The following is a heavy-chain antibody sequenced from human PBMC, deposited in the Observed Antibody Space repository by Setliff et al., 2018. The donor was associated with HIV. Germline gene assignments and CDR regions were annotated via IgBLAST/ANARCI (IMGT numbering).Heavy chain of an antibody. Sequence: GESLKISCKASGYDFSSYSMMWVRQTPGQGLEWLGWISGLTGEVRLAKEFQGRVTLTTSAYTAYMELKSLRSEDRGVYYCARGGLGFLDWCLPDSWGQGTLVTVSS. J-gene: IGHJ4*02. CDR2: ISGLTGEV. CDR1: GYDFSSYS. D-gene: IGHD2-21*02. V-gene: IGHV1-18*04. CDR3: ARGGLGFLDWCLPDS.